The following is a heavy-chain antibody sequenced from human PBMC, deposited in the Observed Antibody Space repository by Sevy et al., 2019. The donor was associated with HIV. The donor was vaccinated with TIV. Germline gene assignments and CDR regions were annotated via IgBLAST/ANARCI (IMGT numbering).Heavy chain of an antibody. CDR2: ISGSGTRT. V-gene: IGHV3-23*01. J-gene: IGHJ6*03. D-gene: IGHD3-22*01. Sequence: GGSLRLSCAVSGFSFDSYGMTWVRQAPGKGLEWVSGISGSGTRTYYVDSVKGRFIISRDNSKNTLYLQMNSLRSEDKAIIYWGKGGGGHYDPDEIGYYFYYYNMDVWGKGTTVTVSS. CDR1: GFSFDSYG. CDR3: GKGGGGHYDPDEIGYYFYYYNMDV.